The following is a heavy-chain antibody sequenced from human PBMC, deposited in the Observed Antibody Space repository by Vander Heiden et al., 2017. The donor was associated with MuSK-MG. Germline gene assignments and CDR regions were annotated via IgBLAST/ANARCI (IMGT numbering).Heavy chain of an antibody. CDR2: IKEDGSDK. CDR3: ARDRGWFVFDY. Sequence: DVQLVESGGGLVQRGGSLRLSCAASGFAFSSYWVTWVRQAPGKGLEWVANIKEDGSDKYYVDSVKGRFTISRDNAKNSLYLQMDSLSAEDTAVYYCARDRGWFVFDYWGHGT. V-gene: IGHV3-7*01. D-gene: IGHD3-10*01. CDR1: GFAFSSYW. J-gene: IGHJ4*01.